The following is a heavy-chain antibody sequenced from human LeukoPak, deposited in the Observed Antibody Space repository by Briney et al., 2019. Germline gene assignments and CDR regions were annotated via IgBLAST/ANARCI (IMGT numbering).Heavy chain of an antibody. CDR2: IIPIFGTA. V-gene: IGHV1-69*05. J-gene: IGHJ4*02. CDR3: ARGSVSVPRNVVSYYFDY. CDR1: GGTFSSYA. Sequence: ASVKVSCKASGGTFSSYAISWVRQAPGQGLEWMGGIIPIFGTANYAQKFQGRVTITTDESTSTAYMELSSLRSEDTAVYYCARGSVSVPRNVVSYYFDYWGQGTLVTVSS. D-gene: IGHD1-1*01.